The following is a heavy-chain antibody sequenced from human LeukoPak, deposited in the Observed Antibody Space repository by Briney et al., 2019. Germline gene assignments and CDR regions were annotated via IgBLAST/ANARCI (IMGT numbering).Heavy chain of an antibody. CDR3: ARGVTVTIIYYYYYMDV. J-gene: IGHJ6*03. D-gene: IGHD4-17*01. CDR1: GGSISSGSYY. V-gene: IGHV4-61*02. Sequence: SETLSLTCTVSGGSISSGSYYWSWNPQPDGKGLEWIVRIYTSGSTNYNPSLKSRVTISVDTSKNQFSLKLSSVTAADTAVYYCARGVTVTIIYYYYYMDVWGKGTTVTVSS. CDR2: IYTSGST.